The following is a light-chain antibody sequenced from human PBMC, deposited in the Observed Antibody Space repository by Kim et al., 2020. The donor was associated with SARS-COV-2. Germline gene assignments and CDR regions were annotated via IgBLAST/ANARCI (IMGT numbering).Light chain of an antibody. Sequence: QSVLTQSPSASATPGQRVTISCSGSSSNIGGNTVNWYQQLPGTAPKLLIYSNNQRPSGVPDRFSGSKSGTSASLAISGLQPEDDADYYCAAWDDSLKGRLFGGGTKLTVL. CDR1: SSNIGGNT. J-gene: IGLJ2*01. CDR3: AAWDDSLKGRL. V-gene: IGLV1-44*01. CDR2: SNN.